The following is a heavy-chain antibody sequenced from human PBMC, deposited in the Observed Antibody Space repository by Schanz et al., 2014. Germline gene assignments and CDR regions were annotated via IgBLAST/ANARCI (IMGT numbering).Heavy chain of an antibody. J-gene: IGHJ1*01. V-gene: IGHV3-74*01. D-gene: IGHD2-2*01. CDR2: INVDGSST. Sequence: EVQLVESGGEFVQPGGSLRLSCAASGFTFSSYWMHWVRQVRGKGPVWVSRINVDGSSTLYADSVKGRFTISRDNAKNTLYFQMNSLRAEATAVYYCARSTSMYFLQWGQGTLVTVSS. CDR1: GFTFSSYW. CDR3: ARSTSMYFLQ.